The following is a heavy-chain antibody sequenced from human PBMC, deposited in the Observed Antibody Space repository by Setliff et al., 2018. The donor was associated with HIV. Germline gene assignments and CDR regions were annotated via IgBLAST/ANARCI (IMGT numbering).Heavy chain of an antibody. J-gene: IGHJ4*02. V-gene: IGHV4-34*01. D-gene: IGHD2-15*01. CDR1: GGSFSGYY. CDR2: INHSGST. Sequence: SETLSLTCAVYGGSFSGYYWSWIRQPPGKGLEWIGEINHSGSTNYNPSLKSRVTISVDTSKNQFSLKLSYVTAADTAVYYCARGGQYYYFEYWGQGTLVTVSS. CDR3: ARGGQYYYFEY.